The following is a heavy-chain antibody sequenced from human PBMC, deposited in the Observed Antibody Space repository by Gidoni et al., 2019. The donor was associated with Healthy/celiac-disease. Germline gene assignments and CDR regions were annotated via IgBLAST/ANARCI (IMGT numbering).Heavy chain of an antibody. Sequence: EVQLVQSGAEVKKPGESLKTSCKGSGYSFTSYWIGWVRQMPGKGLEWMGIIYPGDSDTRYSPSCQGQVTISADKSISTAYLQWSSLKASDTAMYYCARAAMTTVTFDAFDIWGQGTMVTVSS. CDR2: IYPGDSDT. CDR3: ARAAMTTVTFDAFDI. D-gene: IGHD4-17*01. CDR1: GYSFTSYW. V-gene: IGHV5-51*01. J-gene: IGHJ3*02.